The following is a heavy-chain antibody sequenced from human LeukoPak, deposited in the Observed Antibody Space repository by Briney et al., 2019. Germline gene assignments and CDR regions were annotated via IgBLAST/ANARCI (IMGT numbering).Heavy chain of an antibody. CDR3: ARELYYDSSGPADY. J-gene: IGHJ4*02. CDR1: GGSFSGYY. V-gene: IGHV4-34*01. CDR2: INHSGST. Sequence: SETLSLTCAVYGGSFSGYYWSWIRQPPGKGLEWIGEINHSGSTNYNPSLKSRVTISVDTSKNQFSLKLSSVTAADTAVYYCARELYYDSSGPADYWGQGTLVTVSS. D-gene: IGHD3-22*01.